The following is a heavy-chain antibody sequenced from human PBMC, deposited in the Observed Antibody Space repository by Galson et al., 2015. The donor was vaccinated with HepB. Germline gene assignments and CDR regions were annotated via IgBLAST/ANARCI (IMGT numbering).Heavy chain of an antibody. CDR1: GFMFSSHS. J-gene: IGHJ4*02. Sequence: SLRLSCAASGFMFSSHSMNWVRQAPGKGLEWVSYISSSSSTIYYADSVKGRFTISRDNGRNSLYLQMNSLRDEDTAVYYCARDRVAGEQLVERFDYWGQGTRVTVSS. CDR3: ARDRVAGEQLVERFDY. V-gene: IGHV3-48*02. CDR2: ISSSSSTI. D-gene: IGHD6-6*01.